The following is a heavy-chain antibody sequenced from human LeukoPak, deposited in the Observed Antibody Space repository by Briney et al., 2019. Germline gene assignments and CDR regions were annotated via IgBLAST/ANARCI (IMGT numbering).Heavy chain of an antibody. CDR3: ASGDSSGYYYFDY. Sequence: SQTLFLTCTVSGGSISSGGYYWSWIRQHPGTGLEWIGYIYYSGSTYYNPSLKSRVTISVDTSKNQFSLKLSSVTAADTAVYYCASGDSSGYYYFDYWGQGTLVTVSS. D-gene: IGHD3-22*01. CDR2: IYYSGST. V-gene: IGHV4-31*03. CDR1: GGSISSGGYY. J-gene: IGHJ4*02.